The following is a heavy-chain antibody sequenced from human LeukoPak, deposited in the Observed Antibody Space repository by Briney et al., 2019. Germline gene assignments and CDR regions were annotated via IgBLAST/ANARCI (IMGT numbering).Heavy chain of an antibody. CDR2: INHSGST. CDR1: GGSFSGYY. Sequence: SETLSLTCAVYGGSFSGYYWSWIRQPPGKGLEWIGEINHSGSTNYNPSLKSRVTISVDTSKNQFSLKLSSVTAADTAVYYCARGPTGTDQLGMDVWGQGTTVAVSS. D-gene: IGHD2-2*01. CDR3: ARGPTGTDQLGMDV. J-gene: IGHJ6*02. V-gene: IGHV4-34*01.